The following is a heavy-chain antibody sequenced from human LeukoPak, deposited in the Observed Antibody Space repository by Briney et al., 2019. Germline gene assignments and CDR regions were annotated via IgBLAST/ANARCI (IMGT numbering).Heavy chain of an antibody. J-gene: IGHJ4*02. CDR1: GFTFSTYG. Sequence: EGSLRLSCAASGFTFSTYGMSWVRQAPGKGLEWISYISNSGNTKYYADSVKGRFSISRDNANNSVYLQMNNLRAEDTAVYYCAAVIDYWGQGTLVTVSS. CDR3: AAVIDY. V-gene: IGHV3-48*04. CDR2: ISNSGNTK.